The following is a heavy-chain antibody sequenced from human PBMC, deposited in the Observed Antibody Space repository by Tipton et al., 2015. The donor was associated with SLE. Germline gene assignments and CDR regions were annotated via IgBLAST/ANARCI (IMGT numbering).Heavy chain of an antibody. V-gene: IGHV4-59*01. CDR2: IYYSGST. CDR3: ARGGYYGSGSYYKLAFDI. CDR1: GGSISSYY. J-gene: IGHJ3*02. Sequence: TLSLTCTVSGGSISSYYWSWIRQPPGKGLEWIGYIYYSGSTNYNPSLKSRVTISVDTSKNQFSLKLSSVTAADTAVYYCARGGYYGSGSYYKLAFDIWGQGTMVTVSS. D-gene: IGHD3-10*01.